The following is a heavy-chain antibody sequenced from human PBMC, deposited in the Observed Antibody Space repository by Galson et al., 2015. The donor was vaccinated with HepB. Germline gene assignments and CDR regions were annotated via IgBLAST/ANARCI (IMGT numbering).Heavy chain of an antibody. D-gene: IGHD3-22*01. J-gene: IGHJ5*02. Sequence: SVKVSCKASGYTFTSYGISWVRQAPGQGLEWMGWTSAYNGNTNYAQKLQGRVTMTTDTSTSTAYMELRSLRSDDTAVYYCARDLSNYYDSSGYYLWGQGTLVTVSS. V-gene: IGHV1-18*04. CDR3: ARDLSNYYDSSGYYL. CDR2: TSAYNGNT. CDR1: GYTFTSYG.